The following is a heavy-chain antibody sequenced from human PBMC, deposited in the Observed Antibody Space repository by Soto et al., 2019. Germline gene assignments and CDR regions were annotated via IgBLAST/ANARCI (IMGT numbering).Heavy chain of an antibody. CDR3: ARGGGHYDSAGYVEPNGFDP. D-gene: IGHD3-22*01. J-gene: IGHJ5*02. CDR2: ISSSGDSI. V-gene: IGHV3-11*01. CDR1: GFSFSDYY. Sequence: PGGSLRLSCAGSGFSFSDYYMTWIRQAPGKGLEWLSYISSSGDSIYYADSVKGRITISRGSAKNSLYLQMSSLRAEDTAVYYCARGGGHYDSAGYVEPNGFDPWGHGTLVTVSS.